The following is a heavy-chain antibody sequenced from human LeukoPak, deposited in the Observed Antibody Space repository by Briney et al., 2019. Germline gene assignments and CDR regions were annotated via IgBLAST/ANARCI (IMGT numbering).Heavy chain of an antibody. V-gene: IGHV3-48*02. J-gene: IGHJ4*02. CDR3: ATGEATYYYDSSGYRSVDY. Sequence: PGGSLRLSCAASGFTFSSYSMNWVRQAPGKGLEWVSYISSSSSTIYYADSVKGRFTISRDNAKNSLYLQMNSLRDEDTAVYYCATGEATYYYDSSGYRSVDYWGQGTLVTASS. CDR2: ISSSSSTI. D-gene: IGHD3-22*01. CDR1: GFTFSSYS.